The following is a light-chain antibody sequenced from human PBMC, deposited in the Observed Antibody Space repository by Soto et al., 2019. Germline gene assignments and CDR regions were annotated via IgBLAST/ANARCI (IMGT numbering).Light chain of an antibody. V-gene: IGLV2-11*01. CDR1: SSDVGRYNY. J-gene: IGLJ1*01. CDR2: DDS. CDR3: CSYAGSYTYV. Sequence: QSALTQPRSVSGSLGQSVTISCTGTSSDVGRYNYVSWYQQHPGTAPKLMISDDSERPSGVPDRFSGSKSGSTASLTISGLQAEDEGDYYCCSYAGSYTYVFGTGTKVTVL.